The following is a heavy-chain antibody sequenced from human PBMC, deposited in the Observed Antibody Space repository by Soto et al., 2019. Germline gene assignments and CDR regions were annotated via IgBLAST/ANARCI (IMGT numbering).Heavy chain of an antibody. CDR3: ARRYGGNFDY. J-gene: IGHJ4*02. V-gene: IGHV4-59*01. CDR1: GGSINNYY. CDR2: IYYSGST. D-gene: IGHD1-26*01. Sequence: QVQLQESGPGLVKPPETLSLTCTVSGGSINNYYWSWIRQPPGKGLEWIGYIYYSGSTNYNPSLKSRVTISVDTSKNQFSLKLSSVTAADTAVYYCARRYGGNFDYWGQGTLVTVSS.